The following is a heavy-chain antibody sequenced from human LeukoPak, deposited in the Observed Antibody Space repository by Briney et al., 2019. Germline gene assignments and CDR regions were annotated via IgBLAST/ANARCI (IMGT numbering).Heavy chain of an antibody. CDR3: ARDLRGSYRAFDI. CDR2: ISSSSSTI. CDR1: GFTFISYW. J-gene: IGHJ3*02. Sequence: PGGSLRLSCAASGFTFISYWMSWVRQAPGKGLEWVSYISSSSSTIYYADSVKGRFTISRDNAKNSLYLQMNSLRAEDTAVYYCARDLRGSYRAFDIWGQGTMVTVSS. V-gene: IGHV3-48*01. D-gene: IGHD1-26*01.